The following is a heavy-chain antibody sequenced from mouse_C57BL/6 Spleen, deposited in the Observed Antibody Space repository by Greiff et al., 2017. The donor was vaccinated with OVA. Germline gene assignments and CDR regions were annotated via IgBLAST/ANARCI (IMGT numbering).Heavy chain of an antibody. J-gene: IGHJ4*01. CDR2: INPGSGGT. V-gene: IGHV1-54*01. CDR3: ARPSYYGSSLGYAMDY. D-gene: IGHD1-1*01. CDR1: GYAFTNYL. Sequence: QVQLQQSGAELVRPGTSVKVSCKASGYAFTNYLIEWVKQRPGQGLEWIGVINPGSGGTNYNEKFKGKATLTADKSSSTAYMQLSSLTSEDSAVYFCARPSYYGSSLGYAMDYWGQGTSVTVSS.